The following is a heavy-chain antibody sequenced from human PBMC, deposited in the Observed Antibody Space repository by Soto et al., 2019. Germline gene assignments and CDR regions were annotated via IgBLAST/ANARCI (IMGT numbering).Heavy chain of an antibody. D-gene: IGHD3-3*01. Sequence: GGSLRLSCAASGFTFSSYAMSWVRQAPGKGLEWVSAISGSGGSTYYADSVKGRFTIPRDNSKNTLYLQMNSLRAEDTAVYYCAKERSGITIASFNWFDPWGQGTLVTVSS. CDR2: ISGSGGST. CDR3: AKERSGITIASFNWFDP. V-gene: IGHV3-23*01. J-gene: IGHJ5*02. CDR1: GFTFSSYA.